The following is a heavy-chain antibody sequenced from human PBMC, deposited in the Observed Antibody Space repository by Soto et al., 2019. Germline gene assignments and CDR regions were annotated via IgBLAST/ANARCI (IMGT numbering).Heavy chain of an antibody. Sequence: SVKVSCKASGGTFSSYAISWVRQAPGQGLEWMGGIIPIFGTANYAQKFQGRVTITADESTSTAYMELSSLRSEDTAVYYCASRYCSSTSCHPTLYYYYGMDVWGQGTTVTVSS. J-gene: IGHJ6*02. CDR2: IIPIFGTA. CDR3: ASRYCSSTSCHPTLYYYYGMDV. CDR1: GGTFSSYA. V-gene: IGHV1-69*13. D-gene: IGHD2-2*01.